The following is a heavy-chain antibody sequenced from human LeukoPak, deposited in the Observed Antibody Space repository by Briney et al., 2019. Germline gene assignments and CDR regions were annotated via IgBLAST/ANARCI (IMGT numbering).Heavy chain of an antibody. CDR3: ARALVWGFDP. J-gene: IGHJ5*02. V-gene: IGHV4-30-2*01. Sequence: PSETLSLTCTVSGGSIRSSYYYWGWIRQPPGKGLEWIGYIYHSGSTYYNPSLKSRVTISVDRSKNQFSLKLSSVTAADTAVYYCARALVWGFDPWGQGTLVTVSS. CDR1: GGSIRSSYYY. CDR2: IYHSGST. D-gene: IGHD2-8*01.